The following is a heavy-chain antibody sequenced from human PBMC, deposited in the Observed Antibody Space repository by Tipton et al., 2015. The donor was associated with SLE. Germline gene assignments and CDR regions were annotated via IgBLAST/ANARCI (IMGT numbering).Heavy chain of an antibody. Sequence: QLVQSGAEENKPGASVKVSCKASGYTFTSYGISWVRQAPGQGLEWMGWISAYNGNTNYAQKRQGRVTMATDTSTSTAYMELRSRKSDGTAVYYGARDIAAACWGQGTLFTVSS. D-gene: IGHD6-13*01. CDR2: ISAYNGNT. CDR3: ARDIAAAC. J-gene: IGHJ4*02. CDR1: GYTFTSYG. V-gene: IGHV1-18*01.